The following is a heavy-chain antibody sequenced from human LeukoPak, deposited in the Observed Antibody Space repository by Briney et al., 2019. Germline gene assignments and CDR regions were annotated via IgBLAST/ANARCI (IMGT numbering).Heavy chain of an antibody. Sequence: GGSLRLSCAASGFTFSSYSMNWVRHAPAKGLVWVSSISSSSSYINYADSVKGRFTISRDNAKNSLYLHMNSLMAEATAVYYCARECYYDSRGSYAFDIWGQGTMVTVSS. D-gene: IGHD3-22*01. CDR3: ARECYYDSRGSYAFDI. J-gene: IGHJ3*02. V-gene: IGHV3-21*01. CDR1: GFTFSSYS. CDR2: ISSSSSYI.